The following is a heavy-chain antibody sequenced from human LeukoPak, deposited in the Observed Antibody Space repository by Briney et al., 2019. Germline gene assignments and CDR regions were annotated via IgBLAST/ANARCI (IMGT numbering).Heavy chain of an antibody. CDR1: GYSISSGYY. D-gene: IGHD2-2*01. J-gene: IGHJ5*02. CDR2: IYHSGST. Sequence: SETLSLTCAVSGYSISSGYYWGWIRQPPGKGLEWIGSIYHSGSTYYNPSLKSRITISVDKAKNQFSLKLSSVTAADTAVYYCARLGGGCSSTSCYGWFDPWGQGTLVTVSS. V-gene: IGHV4-38-2*01. CDR3: ARLGGGCSSTSCYGWFDP.